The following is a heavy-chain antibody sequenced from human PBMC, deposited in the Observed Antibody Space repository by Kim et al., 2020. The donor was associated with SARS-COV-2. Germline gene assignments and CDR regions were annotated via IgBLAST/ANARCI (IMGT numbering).Heavy chain of an antibody. CDR3: ARSVAGDFDY. V-gene: IGHV1-3*01. D-gene: IGHD6-19*01. CDR2: INAGNGNT. CDR1: GYTFTMYT. J-gene: IGHJ4*02. Sequence: ASVKVSCKASGYTFTMYTIHWLRQAPGQRLEWMGWINAGNGNTKYSQKFQGRVTITRDTSATTVYMELSSLRSEDTAVYYCARSVAGDFDYWGQGTLVTV.